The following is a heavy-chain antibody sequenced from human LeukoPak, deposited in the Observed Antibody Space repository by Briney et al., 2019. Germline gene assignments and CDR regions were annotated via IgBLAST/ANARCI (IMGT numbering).Heavy chain of an antibody. V-gene: IGHV3-21*01. J-gene: IGHJ4*02. CDR2: ISSSSSYI. CDR1: GFTFSSYS. Sequence: PGGSLRLSCAASGFTFSSYSMNWVRQAPGKGLEWVSSISSSSSYIYYADSVKRRLTISRDNAKNSLYLQMNSLRAEDTAVYYCARSPPLRRYFDCWGQGTLVTVSS. D-gene: IGHD3-9*01. CDR3: ARSPPLRRYFDC.